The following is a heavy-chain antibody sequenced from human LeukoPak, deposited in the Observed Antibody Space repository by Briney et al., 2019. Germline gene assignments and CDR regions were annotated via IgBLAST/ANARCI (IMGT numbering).Heavy chain of an antibody. V-gene: IGHV4-61*02. J-gene: IGHJ4*02. CDR3: ARAYDFWSGYYYY. CDR2: IYTSGST. CDR1: GGSISSGSYY. D-gene: IGHD3-3*01. Sequence: SETLSLTCTVSGGSISSGSYYWSWIRQPAGKGLEWIGRIYTSGSTNYNPSLKSRVTISVDTSKNQFSLKLSSVTAADTAVYYCARAYDFWSGYYYYWGQGTLVTVSS.